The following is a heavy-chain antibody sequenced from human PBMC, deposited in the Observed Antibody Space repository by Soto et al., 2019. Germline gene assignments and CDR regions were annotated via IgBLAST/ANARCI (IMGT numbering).Heavy chain of an antibody. Sequence: GGSLRLSCAASGFTFSSYSMNWVRQAPGKGLEWVSSITSYAIYKHYADSVKGRFTNSKDNAKNSLFLQMPSLRADDSAVYFCVRGEVPCAPGGYWGQGTLVTVSS. CDR3: VRGEVPCAPGGY. CDR1: GFTFSSYS. J-gene: IGHJ4*02. CDR2: ITSYAIYK. D-gene: IGHD1-26*01. V-gene: IGHV3-21*06.